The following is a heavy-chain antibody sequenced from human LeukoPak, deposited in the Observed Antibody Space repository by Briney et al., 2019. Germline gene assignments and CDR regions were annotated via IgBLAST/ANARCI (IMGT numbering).Heavy chain of an antibody. CDR3: ARGNVLRFLEWLLHFDY. CDR2: IYYSGST. J-gene: IGHJ4*02. CDR1: GGSISSYY. D-gene: IGHD3-3*01. Sequence: PSETLSLTCTVSGGSISSYYWSWIRQPPGKGLEWIGYIYYSGSTYYNPSLKSRVTISVDTSKNQFSLKLSSVTAADTAVYYCARGNVLRFLEWLLHFDYWGQGTLVTVSS. V-gene: IGHV4-59*12.